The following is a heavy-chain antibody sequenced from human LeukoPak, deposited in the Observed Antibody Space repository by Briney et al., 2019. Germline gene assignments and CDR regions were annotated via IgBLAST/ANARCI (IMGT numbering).Heavy chain of an antibody. CDR3: AKDAISVLDSLAF. CDR1: GFTFSSYW. J-gene: IGHJ3*01. D-gene: IGHD3-3*02. CDR2: ISANGKSI. V-gene: IGHV3-74*01. Sequence: PTGGSLRLSCAASGFTFSSYWMHWVRQAPGKGLQWVSGISANGKSINYADSLRGRFTISRDNAKNSVYLQMNSLTAEDTALYYCAKDAISVLDSLAFWGQGTMVIVSS.